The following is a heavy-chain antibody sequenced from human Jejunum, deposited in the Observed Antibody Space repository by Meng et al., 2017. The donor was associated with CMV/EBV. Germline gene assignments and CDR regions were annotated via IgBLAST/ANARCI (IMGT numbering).Heavy chain of an antibody. Sequence: FTFSTYSMSWVRQAPGKGLEWVSSISDTSSFIYYEDSVKGRFTISRDNAKNSLYLQMNSLRAEDTALYYCARGTCTSSSCPLFDYWGQGNAGHRLL. J-gene: IGHJ4*02. CDR1: FTFSTYS. V-gene: IGHV3-21*01. D-gene: IGHD2-15*01. CDR2: ISDTSSFI. CDR3: ARGTCTSSSCPLFDY.